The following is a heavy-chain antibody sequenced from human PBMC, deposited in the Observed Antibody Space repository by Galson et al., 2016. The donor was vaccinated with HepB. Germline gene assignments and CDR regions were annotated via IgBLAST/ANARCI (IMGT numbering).Heavy chain of an antibody. CDR1: GGSISSSSYY. CDR3: ARDFYGSGNRGRLFDY. V-gene: IGHV4-39*07. D-gene: IGHD3-10*01. CDR2: IYYSGST. Sequence: SETLSLTCTVSGGSISSSSYYWGWIRQPPGKGLEWIGSIYYSGSTYYNPSLKSRVTISVDTSKNQFSLKLYSVTAADTAVYYCARDFYGSGNRGRLFDYWGQGTLVTVSS. J-gene: IGHJ4*02.